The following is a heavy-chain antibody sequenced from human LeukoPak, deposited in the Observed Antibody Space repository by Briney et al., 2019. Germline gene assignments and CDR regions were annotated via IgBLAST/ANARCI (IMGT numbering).Heavy chain of an antibody. CDR1: GFTFSNYW. V-gene: IGHV3-7*03. CDR2: INQDGSAK. CDR3: VPRSRGMDV. D-gene: IGHD3-10*01. J-gene: IGHJ6*02. Sequence: GGSLRLSCAASGFTFSNYWMNWVRQAPGKGLEWVANINQDGSAKQYVESVKGRFTLSRDTGKNSLYLQLNSLRAEDTAVYYCVPRSRGMDVWGQGTTVIVSS.